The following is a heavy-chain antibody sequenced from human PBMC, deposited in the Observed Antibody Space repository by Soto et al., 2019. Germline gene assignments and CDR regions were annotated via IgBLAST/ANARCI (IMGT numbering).Heavy chain of an antibody. V-gene: IGHV3-48*02. CDR3: VRDYAYAFDI. CDR2: ITKSGDGA. Sequence: GGSLRLSCVASGFTFSDYTMNWVRQAPGKGLEWISYITKSGDGASYVDSVKGRFTFSRDNAKNSLYLQTNHLRDEDTAVYYCVRDYAYAFDIWGQGIMVTVSS. J-gene: IGHJ3*02. D-gene: IGHD3-16*01. CDR1: GFTFSDYT.